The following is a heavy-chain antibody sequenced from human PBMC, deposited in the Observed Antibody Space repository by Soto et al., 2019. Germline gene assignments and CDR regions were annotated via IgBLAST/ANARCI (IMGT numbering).Heavy chain of an antibody. Sequence: SETLSLTCTVSGGSISSYYWSWIRQPPGKGLEWIGYIYYSGSTNYNPSLKSRVTISVDTSKNQFSLKLSSVTAADTAVYYCARSRDGYNYAFDIWGQGTMVTVS. CDR3: ARSRDGYNYAFDI. J-gene: IGHJ3*02. D-gene: IGHD5-12*01. CDR2: IYYSGST. V-gene: IGHV4-59*01. CDR1: GGSISSYY.